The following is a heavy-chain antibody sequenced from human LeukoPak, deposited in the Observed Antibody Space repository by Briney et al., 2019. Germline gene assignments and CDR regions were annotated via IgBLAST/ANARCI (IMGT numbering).Heavy chain of an antibody. V-gene: IGHV3-43D*03. CDR1: GFTFDDYA. D-gene: IGHD6-19*01. Sequence: GGSLRLSCAASGFTFDDYAMHWVRQAPGKGLEWVSLISWDGGSTYYADSVKGRFTISRDNSKNSLYLQMNSLRAEDTALYYCAKDKEWLVDSYYYYYMDVWGKGTTVTVSS. J-gene: IGHJ6*03. CDR2: ISWDGGST. CDR3: AKDKEWLVDSYYYYYMDV.